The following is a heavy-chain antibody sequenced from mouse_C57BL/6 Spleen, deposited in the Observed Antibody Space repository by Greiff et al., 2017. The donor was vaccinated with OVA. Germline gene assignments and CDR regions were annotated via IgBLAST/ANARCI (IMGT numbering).Heavy chain of an antibody. V-gene: IGHV2-2*01. D-gene: IGHD4-1*01. CDR2: IWSGGST. J-gene: IGHJ3*01. CDR3: ARNSGTSCAY. CDR1: GFSLTSYG. Sequence: QVQLQQSGPGLVQPSQSLSITCTVSGFSLTSYGVHWVRQSPGKGLEWLGVIWSGGSTDYNAAFISRLSISKDNSKSQVFFKMNSLQADDTAIYYSARNSGTSCAYWGQGTLVTVSA.